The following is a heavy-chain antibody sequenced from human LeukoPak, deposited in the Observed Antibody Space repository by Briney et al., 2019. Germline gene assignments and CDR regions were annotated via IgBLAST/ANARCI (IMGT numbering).Heavy chain of an antibody. J-gene: IGHJ4*02. V-gene: IGHV3-74*01. CDR3: ARDYGGSSPFDY. CDR1: GFTFSAYW. CDR2: INTDGSST. Sequence: GGSLRLSCAASGFTFSAYWMHWVRQAPGKGLVWVSRINTDGSSTSYADSVKGRFTISRDNAKNTLYLQMNSLRAEDTAVYYCARDYGGSSPFDYWGQGTLVTVSS. D-gene: IGHD4-23*01.